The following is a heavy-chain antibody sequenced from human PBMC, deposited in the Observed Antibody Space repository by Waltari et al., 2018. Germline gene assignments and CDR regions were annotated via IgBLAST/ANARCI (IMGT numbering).Heavy chain of an antibody. V-gene: IGHV3-30*03. Sequence: QVHLVESGGGVVQPGGSLRLSCAGTGFNFNDYVIHWVRQAPGKGLEWLAVVSFEETTQYYADSVKGRCTISRDKSMNTVYLEMNSLRPDDTAMYYCASVTGTGYWGQGTLVTVSS. CDR1: GFNFNDYV. CDR2: VSFEETTQ. J-gene: IGHJ4*02. D-gene: IGHD1-1*01. CDR3: ASVTGTGY.